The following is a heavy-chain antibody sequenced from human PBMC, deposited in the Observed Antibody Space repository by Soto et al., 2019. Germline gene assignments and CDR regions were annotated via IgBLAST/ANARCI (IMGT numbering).Heavy chain of an antibody. CDR1: VGSISGSY. Sequence: ESLSLTCSVSVGSISGSYWSWIRQSPGKGLEWLGYVYYTGSTNYSPSLRSRVSISVDTSKNEFSLRLSSVTAADTAVYFCARSVAVPGAHIDYWGQGTQVTVSS. CDR3: ARSVAVPGAHIDY. CDR2: VYYTGST. D-gene: IGHD6-19*01. V-gene: IGHV4-59*01. J-gene: IGHJ4*02.